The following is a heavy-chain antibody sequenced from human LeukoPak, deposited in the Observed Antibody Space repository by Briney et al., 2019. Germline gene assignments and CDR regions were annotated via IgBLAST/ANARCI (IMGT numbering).Heavy chain of an antibody. CDR1: GYTFSAHY. CDR3: ARAFMSGYSDFDF. Sequence: ASVRVSCKTSGYTFSAHYMHWVRQAPGQGLEWMGWIIPNSGGTSYAHNFQGRVTITRDTSISIVYMELNTLRSDDTAVYYCARAFMSGYSDFDFWGQGTLVTVSS. CDR2: IIPNSGGT. D-gene: IGHD5-12*01. V-gene: IGHV1-2*07. J-gene: IGHJ4*02.